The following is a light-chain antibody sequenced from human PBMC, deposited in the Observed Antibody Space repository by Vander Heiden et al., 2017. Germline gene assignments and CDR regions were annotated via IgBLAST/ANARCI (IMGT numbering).Light chain of an antibody. CDR1: QSISSY. CDR2: AAS. Sequence: DIQMTQPPSSLSASVGDRVTITCRASQSISSYLNWYQQKPGKAPKLLIYAASSLQSGVPARFSGSGSGTDFTLTISSLQPEDFATYYCQQSYSTPTVTCGQGTRLEIK. CDR3: QQSYSTPTVT. J-gene: IGKJ5*01. V-gene: IGKV1-39*01.